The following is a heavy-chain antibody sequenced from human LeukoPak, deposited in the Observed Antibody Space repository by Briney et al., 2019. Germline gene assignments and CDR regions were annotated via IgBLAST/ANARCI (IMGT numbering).Heavy chain of an antibody. V-gene: IGHV4-39*07. Sequence: SETLSLTCTVSGGSISSSSYYWGWIRQPPGKGLEWIGSIYYSGSTYYNPSLKSRVTISVDTSKNQFSLKLSSVTAADTAVYYCAREPYYYDSSGGPGYWGQGTLVTVSS. CDR1: GGSISSSSYY. CDR2: IYYSGST. CDR3: AREPYYYDSSGGPGY. J-gene: IGHJ4*02. D-gene: IGHD3-22*01.